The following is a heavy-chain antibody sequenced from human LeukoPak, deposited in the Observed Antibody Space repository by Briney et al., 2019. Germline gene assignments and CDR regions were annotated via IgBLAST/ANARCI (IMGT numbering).Heavy chain of an antibody. CDR1: GFTVSSNY. J-gene: IGHJ4*02. V-gene: IGHV3-53*01. CDR2: IYSGGST. D-gene: IGHD3-10*01. CDR3: ARAKPKNMVRGLIMRRESRYYFDY. Sequence: GGSLRLSCAASGFTVSSNYMSWVRQAPGKGLEWVSVIYSGGSTYYTDSVKGRFTISRDNSKSTLYIQMNSLRAEDTAVYYCARAKPKNMVRGLIMRRESRYYFDYWGQGTLVTVSS.